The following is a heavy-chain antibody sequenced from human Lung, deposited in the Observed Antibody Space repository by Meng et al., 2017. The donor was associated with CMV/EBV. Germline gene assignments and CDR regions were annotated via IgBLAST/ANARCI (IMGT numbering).Heavy chain of an antibody. J-gene: IGHJ6*02. CDR1: GLNFKIYG. CDR3: VKDFPGDCYPFCYYFSHGMDV. D-gene: IGHD2-21*01. V-gene: IGHV3-30*02. CDR2: IRYDEKTK. Sequence: GESXKISCATSGLNFKIYGMHWVRQLPGKGLEWVAFIRYDEKTKYYADSVKGRFTISRDNSKNTLYLQMNSLTVEDTAVYYCVKDFPGDCYPFCYYFSHGMDVWGQGTTVTVPS.